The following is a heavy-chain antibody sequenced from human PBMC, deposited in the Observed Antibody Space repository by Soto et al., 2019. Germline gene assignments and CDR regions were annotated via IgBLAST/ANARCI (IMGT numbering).Heavy chain of an antibody. CDR2: IYYKGDT. Sequence: QVQLLESGPTLVKPSETLFLTCSVSGDSLNNNWWTWIRQAPGTAPELVGYIYYKGDTRYNPSLESRVTISLDTPKNHISLELRSVTGADTAVYFCARGSLVYDSWGQGILVTVSS. CDR1: GDSLNNNW. D-gene: IGHD3-16*01. J-gene: IGHJ4*02. CDR3: ARGSLVYDS. V-gene: IGHV4-59*01.